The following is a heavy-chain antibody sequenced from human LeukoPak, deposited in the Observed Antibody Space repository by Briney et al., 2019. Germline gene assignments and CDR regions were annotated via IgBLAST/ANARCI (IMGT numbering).Heavy chain of an antibody. CDR2: IYYSGTT. J-gene: IGHJ4*02. Sequence: SETLSLTCTVSGGSISNYYWSWIRQPPGKGLEWIGYIYYSGTTNYSPSLKSRVTISVDTSKNQFSLKLSSVTAADTAVYYCARTPPDYGIDYWGQGTLVTVSS. CDR3: ARTPPDYGIDY. D-gene: IGHD4-17*01. CDR1: GGSISNYY. V-gene: IGHV4-59*01.